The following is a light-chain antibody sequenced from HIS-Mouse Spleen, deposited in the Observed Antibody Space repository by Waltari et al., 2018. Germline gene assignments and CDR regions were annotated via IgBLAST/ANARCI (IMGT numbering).Light chain of an antibody. Sequence: SYELTQPPSVSVPPGQTPRITCPGDALPKKYAYWYQQKSGQAPVLVIYEDSKRPSGIPERFSGSSSGTMATLTISGAQVEDEADYYCYSTDSSGNHRVFGGGTKLTVL. CDR1: ALPKKY. J-gene: IGLJ2*01. CDR3: YSTDSSGNHRV. V-gene: IGLV3-10*01. CDR2: EDS.